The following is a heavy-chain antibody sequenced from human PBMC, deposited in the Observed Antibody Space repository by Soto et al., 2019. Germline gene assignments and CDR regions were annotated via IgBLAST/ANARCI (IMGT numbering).Heavy chain of an antibody. V-gene: IGHV1-46*01. Sequence: ASVKVSCKASGYTFTSYYMHWVRQAPGQGLEWMGIINPSGGSTRYAQKFQGRVTMTRDTSTSTVYMELSSLRSEDTAVYYCARDPSVVVVAATPYYYYGMDVWGQGTTVTVSS. CDR3: ARDPSVVVVAATPYYYYGMDV. D-gene: IGHD2-15*01. CDR2: INPSGGST. J-gene: IGHJ6*01. CDR1: GYTFTSYY.